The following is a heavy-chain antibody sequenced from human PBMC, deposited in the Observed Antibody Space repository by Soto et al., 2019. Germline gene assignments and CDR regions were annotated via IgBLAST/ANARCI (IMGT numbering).Heavy chain of an antibody. Sequence: ASVKVSCKASGYTFTSYGISWVRQAPGQGLEWMGWISAYNGNTNYAQKLQGRVTMTTDTSTSTAYMELRSLRSDDTAVYYCAGPSRPEVWFDPWGQVILVTFS. CDR2: ISAYNGNT. J-gene: IGHJ5*02. D-gene: IGHD2-2*01. CDR3: AGPSRPEVWFDP. CDR1: GYTFTSYG. V-gene: IGHV1-18*01.